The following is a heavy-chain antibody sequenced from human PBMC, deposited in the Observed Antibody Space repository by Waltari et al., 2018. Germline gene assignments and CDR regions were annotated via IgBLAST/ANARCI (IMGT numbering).Heavy chain of an antibody. J-gene: IGHJ4*02. CDR3: ARALGSSWRTQFGEFDY. D-gene: IGHD6-13*01. CDR1: GYTFTGYY. V-gene: IGHV1-2*02. Sequence: QVQLVQSGAEVKKPGASVKVSCKASGYTFTGYYMHWVRQAPGQGLEWMGWINPNSGGTNYSQKFQGRVTMTRDTSISTAYMELSRLRSDDTAVYYCARALGSSWRTQFGEFDYWGQGTLVTVSS. CDR2: INPNSGGT.